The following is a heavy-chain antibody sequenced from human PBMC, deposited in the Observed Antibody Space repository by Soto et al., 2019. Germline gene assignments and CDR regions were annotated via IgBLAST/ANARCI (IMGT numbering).Heavy chain of an antibody. J-gene: IGHJ6*02. CDR3: ARGADILTGPYDMDV. Sequence: ASVKVSCKASGYTFTGYYMHWVRQAPGQGLEWMGWINPNSGGTNYAQKFQGWVTMTRDTSITTAYVELSRLRSDDTAVYYCARGADILTGPYDMDVWGQGTTVTVSS. V-gene: IGHV1-2*04. CDR2: INPNSGGT. CDR1: GYTFTGYY. D-gene: IGHD3-9*01.